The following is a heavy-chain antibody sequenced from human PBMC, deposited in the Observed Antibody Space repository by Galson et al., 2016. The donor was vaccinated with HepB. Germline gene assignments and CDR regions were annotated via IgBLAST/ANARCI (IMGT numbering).Heavy chain of an antibody. Sequence: SLRLSCAASGFIFSHYEMNWVRQAPGKGLEWIAYISRSAHEIYYADSLKGRFAISRDDAKNSLSLQLSSLRVDDTAVYYCAGGKYGSGWMVDYWGQGTQVTVSS. J-gene: IGHJ4*02. D-gene: IGHD6-19*01. CDR1: GFIFSHYE. CDR3: AGGKYGSGWMVDY. V-gene: IGHV3-48*03. CDR2: ISRSAHEI.